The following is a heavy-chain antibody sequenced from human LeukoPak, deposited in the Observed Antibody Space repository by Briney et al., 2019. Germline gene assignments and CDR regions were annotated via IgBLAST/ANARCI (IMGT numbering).Heavy chain of an antibody. CDR3: ARGRDGYYFDY. Sequence: PSQTLSLTCSVSGGSISSVSCYWSCIRQPAGKGLEWIGRIYTSGSTSYSPSLKSRVTISLDTSKNQFSLKPTSVTAADTAVYSCARGRDGYYFDYWGQGTLVTVSS. CDR2: IYTSGST. J-gene: IGHJ4*02. D-gene: IGHD5-24*01. V-gene: IGHV4-61*02. CDR1: GGSISSVSCY.